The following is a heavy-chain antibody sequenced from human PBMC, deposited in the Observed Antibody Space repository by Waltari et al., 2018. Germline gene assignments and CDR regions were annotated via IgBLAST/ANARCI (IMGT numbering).Heavy chain of an antibody. D-gene: IGHD5-12*01. J-gene: IGHJ4*02. V-gene: IGHV4-38-2*01. CDR3: ARRSTWIRGDFDY. CDR2: IYGSSGST. Sequence: QVQLQESGPAVVKPSETLSLTCPVSGGSIRGGYGWGGIRQAPGKGLEWIGSIYGSSGSTYYNPSLKSRVTISKDTSKNQFSLKLSSVTAADTAVYYCARRSTWIRGDFDYWGQGVLVTVSS. CDR1: GGSIRGGYG.